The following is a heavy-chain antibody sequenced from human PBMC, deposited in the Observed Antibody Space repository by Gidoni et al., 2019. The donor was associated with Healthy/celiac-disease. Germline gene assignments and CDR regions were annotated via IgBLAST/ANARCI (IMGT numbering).Heavy chain of an antibody. CDR2: ISSSSSYI. CDR1: GFTFSSYS. J-gene: IGHJ6*02. D-gene: IGHD2-15*01. V-gene: IGHV3-21*01. CDR3: ASGYCSGGSCYSSYYGMDV. Sequence: EVQLVESGGGLVKPGGSLRLSCAASGFTFSSYSMNWVRQAPGKGLEWVSSISSSSSYIYYADSVKGRFTISRDNAKNSLYLQMNSLRAEDTAVYYCASGYCSGGSCYSSYYGMDVWGQGTTVTVSS.